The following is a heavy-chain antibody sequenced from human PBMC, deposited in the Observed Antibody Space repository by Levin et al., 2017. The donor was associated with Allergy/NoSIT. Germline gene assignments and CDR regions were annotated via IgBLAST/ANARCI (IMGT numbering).Heavy chain of an antibody. CDR1: GFTFSSYG. CDR3: ASDCSSTSCYVL. Sequence: PGGSLRLSCAASGFTFSSYGMHWVRQAPGKGLEWVAVIWYDGSNKYYADSVKGRFTISRDNSKNTLYLQMNSLRAEDTAVYYCASDCSSTSCYVLWGQGTLVTVSS. D-gene: IGHD2-2*01. J-gene: IGHJ4*02. CDR2: IWYDGSNK. V-gene: IGHV3-33*01.